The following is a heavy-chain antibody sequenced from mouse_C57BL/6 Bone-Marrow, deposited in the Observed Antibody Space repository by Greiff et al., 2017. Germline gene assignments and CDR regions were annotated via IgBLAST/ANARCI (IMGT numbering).Heavy chain of an antibody. V-gene: IGHV5-12*01. Sequence: EVQGVESGGGLVQPGGSLKLSCAASGFTFSDYYMYWVRQTPEKRLEWVAYISNGGGSTYYPDTVKGRFTISRDDAKNTLYLQMSRLKSEDTAMYYCARDYGSSYAMDYWGQGTSVTVSS. CDR3: ARDYGSSYAMDY. CDR1: GFTFSDYY. J-gene: IGHJ4*01. D-gene: IGHD1-1*01. CDR2: ISNGGGST.